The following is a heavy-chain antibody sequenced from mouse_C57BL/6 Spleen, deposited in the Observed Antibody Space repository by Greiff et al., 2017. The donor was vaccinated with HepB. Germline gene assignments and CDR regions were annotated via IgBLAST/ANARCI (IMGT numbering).Heavy chain of an antibody. CDR3: TRYPDYYGSSYVHFDV. Sequence: QVQLQQSGAELVRPGASVTLSCKASGYTFTDYEMHWVKQTPVHGLEWIGAIDPETGGTAYNQKFKGKAILTADKSSSTAYMELRSLTSEDSAVYYCTRYPDYYGSSYVHFDVRGTGTTVTVSS. D-gene: IGHD1-1*01. CDR1: GYTFTDYE. V-gene: IGHV1-15*01. CDR2: IDPETGGT. J-gene: IGHJ1*03.